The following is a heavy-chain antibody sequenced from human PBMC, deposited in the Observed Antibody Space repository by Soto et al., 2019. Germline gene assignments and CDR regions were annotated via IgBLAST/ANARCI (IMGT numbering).Heavy chain of an antibody. V-gene: IGHV3-23*01. D-gene: IGHD3-10*01. CDR2: IRQSGGGT. CDR3: AKNGITMVRGVTAYMDV. J-gene: IGHJ6*03. Sequence: PGGSLRLSCAAAGFTFGGLGMSWVRQAPGKGLEWVADIRQSGGGTYYVDSVKGRFTISRDNSKNTLYLQMNSLRAEDTAVYYCAKNGITMVRGVTAYMDVWGKGTTVTSP. CDR1: GFTFGGLG.